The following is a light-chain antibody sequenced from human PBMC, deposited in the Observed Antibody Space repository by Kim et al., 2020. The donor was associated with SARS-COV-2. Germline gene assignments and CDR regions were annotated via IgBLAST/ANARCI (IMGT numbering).Light chain of an antibody. Sequence: SPGEGATLSCRASQPLTSTYLAWYQQKPGQAPRLLIYGASSRATGIPDRFSGSGSGTEFTLTIGRLEPEDFAVYYCQQYDKSPRTFGQGTKVDIK. CDR1: QPLTSTY. CDR2: GAS. J-gene: IGKJ1*01. CDR3: QQYDKSPRT. V-gene: IGKV3-20*01.